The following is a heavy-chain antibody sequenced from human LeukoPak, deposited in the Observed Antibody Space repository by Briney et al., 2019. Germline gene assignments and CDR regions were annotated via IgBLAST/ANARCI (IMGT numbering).Heavy chain of an antibody. CDR3: DRGGYYYGSSGYYYPFDY. Sequence: PSETLSLTCTVSGGSTTSGDYYWSWKRQPPGKGLEWIGNIYYSVSTYHNPYLKSRVTRSVDTSKNPSSLRLSSVTTADTDDYYCDRGGYYYGSSGYYYPFDYWGQGTLVTVSS. V-gene: IGHV4-30-4*08. J-gene: IGHJ4*02. CDR2: IYYSVST. CDR1: GGSTTSGDYY. D-gene: IGHD3-22*01.